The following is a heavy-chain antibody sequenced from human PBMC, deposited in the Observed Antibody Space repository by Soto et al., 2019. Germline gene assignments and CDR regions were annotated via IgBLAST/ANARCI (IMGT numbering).Heavy chain of an antibody. CDR2: IYYSGST. Sequence: LSLTCTVSGGSISSYYWSWIRQPPGKGLEWIGYIYYSGSTNYNPSLKSRVTISVDTSKNQFSLKLSSVTAADTAVYYCARERYSSSSCYFVYWGQGTLVTVSS. CDR1: GGSISSYY. CDR3: ARERYSSSSCYFVY. V-gene: IGHV4-59*01. J-gene: IGHJ4*02. D-gene: IGHD6-6*01.